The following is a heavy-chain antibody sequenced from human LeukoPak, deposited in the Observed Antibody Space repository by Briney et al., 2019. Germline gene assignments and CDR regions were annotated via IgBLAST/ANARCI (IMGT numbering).Heavy chain of an antibody. CDR1: GGCCGGER. D-gene: IGHD7-27*01. V-gene: IGHV4-34*01. J-gene: IGHJ2*01. CDR2: INHSGST. Sequence: ETMSKRGASQGGCCGGERGRCIRKRPGKGRKSIGEINHSGSTNYNPSLKSRVTISVDTSKNQFSLKLSSVTAADTAVYYCARLNWGSGWYFDLWGRGTLVTVSS. CDR3: ARLNWGSGWYFDL.